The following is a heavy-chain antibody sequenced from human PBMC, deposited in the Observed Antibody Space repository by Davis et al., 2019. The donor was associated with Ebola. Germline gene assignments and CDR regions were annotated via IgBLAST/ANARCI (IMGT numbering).Heavy chain of an antibody. CDR1: FFPFSSNY. D-gene: IGHD1-26*01. CDR2: IYSGGST. CDR3: ASGVVGATGGNFDY. V-gene: IGHV3-53*04. Sequence: PGGSLRLSCAASFFPFSSNYMSWVRQAPGKGLEWVSVIYSGGSTYYADSVKGRFTISRHNSKNTLYLQMNSLRAEDTAVYYCASGVVGATGGNFDYWGQGTLVTVSS. J-gene: IGHJ4*02.